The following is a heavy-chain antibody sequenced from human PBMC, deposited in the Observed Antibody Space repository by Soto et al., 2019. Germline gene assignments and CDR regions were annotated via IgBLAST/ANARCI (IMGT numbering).Heavy chain of an antibody. CDR2: IYYSGST. V-gene: IGHV4-39*01. CDR1: GGSISSSSYY. D-gene: IGHD3-22*01. CDR3: ARHPDYYDSSGYSDY. Sequence: SETLSLTCTVSGGSISSSSYYWGWIRQPPGKGLEWIGSIYYSGSTYYNPSLKSRVTISVDTSKNQFSLKLRSVTAADTAVYYCARHPDYYDSSGYSDYWGQGTLVTVSS. J-gene: IGHJ4*02.